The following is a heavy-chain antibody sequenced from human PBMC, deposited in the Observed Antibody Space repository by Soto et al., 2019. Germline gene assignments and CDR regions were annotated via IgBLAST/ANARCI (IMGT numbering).Heavy chain of an antibody. V-gene: IGHV3-23*01. CDR3: ARWGGFNAGFDY. D-gene: IGHD6-25*01. Sequence: AGGSLRLSCAASGFTFSSYVMSWVRQAPGKGLEWVSTISGSGGSTYSADSVKGRFTISRDNSKNTLYVQMNSLRVEDTAVYYCARWGGFNAGFDYWGQGTLVTVSS. CDR1: GFTFSSYV. CDR2: ISGSGGST. J-gene: IGHJ4*02.